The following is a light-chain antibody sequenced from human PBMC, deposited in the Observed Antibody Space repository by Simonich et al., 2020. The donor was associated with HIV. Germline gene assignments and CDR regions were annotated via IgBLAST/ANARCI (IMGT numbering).Light chain of an antibody. V-gene: IGKV3-15*01. J-gene: IGKJ2*01. CDR1: QSVSSSY. CDR3: QQYNNWPYT. Sequence: EIVLTQSPGTLSLSPGERITLSCRASQSVSSSYLAWYQQKPGLAPRLLIYDASTRATGVPAKFSGSGSGTEFTLTISSIQSEDFAVYYCQQYNNWPYTFGQGTKLEIK. CDR2: DAS.